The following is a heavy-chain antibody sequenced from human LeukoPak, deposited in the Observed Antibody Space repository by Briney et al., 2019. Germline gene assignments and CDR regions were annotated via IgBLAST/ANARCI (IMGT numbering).Heavy chain of an antibody. J-gene: IGHJ4*02. CDR3: ATGASEWELRPFDY. CDR1: GYTFTSYG. V-gene: IGHV1-24*01. D-gene: IGHD1-26*01. CDR2: FDPEDGET. Sequence: ASVKVSCKASGYTFTSYGISWVRQAPGKGLEWMGGFDPEDGETIYAQKFQGRVTMTEDTSTDTAYMELSSLRSEDTAVYYCATGASEWELRPFDYWGQGTLVTVSS.